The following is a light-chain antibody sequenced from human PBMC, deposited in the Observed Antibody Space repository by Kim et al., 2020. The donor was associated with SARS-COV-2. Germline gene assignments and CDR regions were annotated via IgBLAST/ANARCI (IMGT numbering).Light chain of an antibody. CDR1: SSDVGSYNR. Sequence: QSVTISYTATSSDVGSYNRVHWNQPPPGTAPKLMIYEVSTRPSGVPDRFSGSKSGNTASLTISGLQAEDEADYYCSSYTSSSTYVFGTGTKVTVL. CDR3: SSYTSSSTYV. V-gene: IGLV2-18*02. CDR2: EVS. J-gene: IGLJ1*01.